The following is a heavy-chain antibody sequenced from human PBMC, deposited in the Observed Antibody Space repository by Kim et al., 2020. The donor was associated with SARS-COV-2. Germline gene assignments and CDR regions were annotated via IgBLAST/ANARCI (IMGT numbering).Heavy chain of an antibody. J-gene: IGHJ3*01. D-gene: IGHD3-10*02. CDR1: GGSISNFY. CDR2: IYYTGAT. V-gene: IGHV4-59*08. Sequence: SETLSLTCTLSGGSISNFYWSWVRQPPGKGLQWIGNIYYTGATDYDPSLKSRVTISVDASNNRFSLNVNSVTAADTAVYYCARRRYVEYAFDVWGQGTTVTVSS. CDR3: ARRRYVEYAFDV.